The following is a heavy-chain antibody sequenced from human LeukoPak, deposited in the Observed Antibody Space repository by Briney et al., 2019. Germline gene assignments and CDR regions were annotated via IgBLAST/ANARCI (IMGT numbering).Heavy chain of an antibody. J-gene: IGHJ3*02. Sequence: GGSLRLSCAASGFSFSNYNMNWVRQIPGKGLEWVSYISSSGITISYADSVKGRFTISRDNAKNSLYLQMNSLRAEDTAVYYCARGRSSGWWRGAFDIWGQGTMVTVSS. D-gene: IGHD6-19*01. CDR1: GFSFSNYN. CDR3: ARGRSSGWWRGAFDI. CDR2: ISSSGITI. V-gene: IGHV3-48*04.